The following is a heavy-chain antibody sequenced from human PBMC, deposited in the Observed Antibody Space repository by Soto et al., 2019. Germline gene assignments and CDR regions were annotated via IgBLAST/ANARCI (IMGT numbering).Heavy chain of an antibody. CDR3: ARGTAGYSSGWYCWFDP. CDR1: GGSISSGGYY. D-gene: IGHD6-19*01. Sequence: SSETLSLTCTVSGGSISSGGYYWSWIRQHPGKGLEWIGYIYYSGSTYYNPSLKSRVTISVDTSKNQFSLKLSSVTAADTAVYYCARGTAGYSSGWYCWFDPWGQGTLVTVSS. V-gene: IGHV4-31*03. CDR2: IYYSGST. J-gene: IGHJ5*02.